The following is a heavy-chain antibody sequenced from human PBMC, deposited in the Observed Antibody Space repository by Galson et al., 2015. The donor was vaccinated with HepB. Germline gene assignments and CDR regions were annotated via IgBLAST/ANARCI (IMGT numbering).Heavy chain of an antibody. Sequence: SLRLSCAASGFSFSVHSINWVRQAPGKGLQWVSYISGGSKTILYADSVKGRFTISRDNGKNSLYLQMRSLRADDTALYYCVRDGRRGYDMDYWGQGTLVTVSS. CDR2: ISGGSKTI. J-gene: IGHJ4*02. CDR3: VRDGRRGYDMDY. D-gene: IGHD5-12*01. V-gene: IGHV3-48*01. CDR1: GFSFSVHS.